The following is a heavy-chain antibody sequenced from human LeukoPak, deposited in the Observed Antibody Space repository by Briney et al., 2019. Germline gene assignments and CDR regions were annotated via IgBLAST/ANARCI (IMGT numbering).Heavy chain of an antibody. CDR1: GFTFSNYG. D-gene: IGHD3-22*01. CDR3: AKEIDTSGYSPFDY. V-gene: IGHV3-30*02. Sequence: GGSLRLSCAASGFTFSNYGMLWVRQAPGKGLEWVAFIRYDGSNKYYVDSVRGRFTISRDNSKNTLYLQMNSLRAEDTAVYYCAKEIDTSGYSPFDYWGQGTLVTVSS. CDR2: IRYDGSNK. J-gene: IGHJ4*02.